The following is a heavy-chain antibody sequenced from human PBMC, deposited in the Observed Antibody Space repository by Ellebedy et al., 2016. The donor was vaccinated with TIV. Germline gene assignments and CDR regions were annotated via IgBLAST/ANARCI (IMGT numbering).Heavy chain of an antibody. Sequence: SLKISCAASGFTFDDYAMHWVRQAPGKGLEWVSGISWNSGSIGYADSVKGRFTISRDNAKNSLYLQMNSLRAEDTALYYCAGSSGWYGIDYWGQGTLVTVSS. D-gene: IGHD6-19*01. CDR1: GFTFDDYA. CDR3: AGSSGWYGIDY. J-gene: IGHJ4*02. CDR2: ISWNSGSI. V-gene: IGHV3-9*01.